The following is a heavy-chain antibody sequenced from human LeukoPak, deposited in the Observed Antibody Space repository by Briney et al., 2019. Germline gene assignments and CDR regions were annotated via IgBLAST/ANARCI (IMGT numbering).Heavy chain of an antibody. J-gene: IGHJ4*02. CDR1: GFTFTIYW. CDR2: IKQDGSEK. D-gene: IGHD7-27*01. Sequence: GGSLRLSCAASGFTFTIYWMTWVRQAPGKGLGWVANIKQDGSEKYYVDSVKGRFTISRDNAKNSLYLQMNSLRAEDTAVYYCATLGGDYWGQGTLVTVSS. V-gene: IGHV3-7*05. CDR3: ATLGGDY.